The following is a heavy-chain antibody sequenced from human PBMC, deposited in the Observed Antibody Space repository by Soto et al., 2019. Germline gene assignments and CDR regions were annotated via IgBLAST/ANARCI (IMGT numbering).Heavy chain of an antibody. CDR3: AGVLVEVAYYYDSSGFLDAFDI. CDR2: IYYSGST. Sequence: SETLSLTCTVSGGSISSYYWSWIRQPPGKGLEWIGYIYYSGSTNYNPSLKSRVTISVDTSKNQFSLKLSSVTAADTAVYYCAGVLVEVAYYYDSSGFLDAFDIWGQGTMVTVSS. CDR1: GGSISSYY. V-gene: IGHV4-59*01. J-gene: IGHJ3*02. D-gene: IGHD3-22*01.